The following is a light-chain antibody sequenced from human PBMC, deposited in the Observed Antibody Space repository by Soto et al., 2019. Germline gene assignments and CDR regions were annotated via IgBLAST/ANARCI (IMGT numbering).Light chain of an antibody. Sequence: QSVLTQPASVSGSPGQSITISCTGTSSDVGNYNYVSWHQHHPGKAPKLMINDVSNRPSGVSNRFSGSKSGNTASLTVSGLQAEDEADYYCSSYAGSNNVFGTGTKVTVL. V-gene: IGLV2-14*03. CDR1: SSDVGNYNY. CDR3: SSYAGSNNV. CDR2: DVS. J-gene: IGLJ1*01.